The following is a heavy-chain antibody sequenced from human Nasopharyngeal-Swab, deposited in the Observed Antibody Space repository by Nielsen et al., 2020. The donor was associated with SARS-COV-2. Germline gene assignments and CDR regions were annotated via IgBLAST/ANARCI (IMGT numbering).Heavy chain of an antibody. J-gene: IGHJ5*02. CDR3: AKVRFLEWSLRFDP. D-gene: IGHD3-3*01. CDR2: ISGSGGGT. Sequence: WIRQPPGKGLEWVSAISGSGGGTYYADSVKGRFTISRDNSKNTLYLQMNSLRAEDTAVYYCAKVRFLEWSLRFDPWGQGTLVTVSS. V-gene: IGHV3-23*01.